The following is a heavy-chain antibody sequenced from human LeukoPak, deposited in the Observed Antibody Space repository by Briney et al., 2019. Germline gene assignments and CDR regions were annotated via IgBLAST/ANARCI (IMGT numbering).Heavy chain of an antibody. Sequence: GGSLRLACAASGFTFSSYEMNWVGQAPGKGLEWISYISASGTLTHYADSVEGRFTISRDNAKNSLYLQMNSLRAENTAVYYCARDGTPIHSSGWVYMDVWGKGTTVTISS. V-gene: IGHV3-48*03. D-gene: IGHD6-25*01. J-gene: IGHJ6*04. CDR3: ARDGTPIHSSGWVYMDV. CDR2: ISASGTLT. CDR1: GFTFSSYE.